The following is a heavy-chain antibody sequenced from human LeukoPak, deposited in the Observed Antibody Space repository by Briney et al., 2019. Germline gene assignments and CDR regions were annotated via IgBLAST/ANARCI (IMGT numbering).Heavy chain of an antibody. CDR2: IYSGGST. CDR1: GFTVSSNY. J-gene: IGHJ4*02. Sequence: GGSLRLSCAASGFTVSSNYMSWVRQAPGKGLEWVSVIYSGGSTYYADSVKGRFTISRDNSKNTLYLQMDSLRAEDTAVYYCARAPKNYDSSGYLDYWGQGTLVTVSS. CDR3: ARAPKNYDSSGYLDY. D-gene: IGHD3-22*01. V-gene: IGHV3-66*01.